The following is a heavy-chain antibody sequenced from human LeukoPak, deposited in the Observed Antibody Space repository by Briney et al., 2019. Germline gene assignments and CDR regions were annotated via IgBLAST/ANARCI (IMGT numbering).Heavy chain of an antibody. CDR3: AKGNSARTGSYYGDY. J-gene: IGHJ4*02. V-gene: IGHV3-23*01. Sequence: PGWSLRLSCAASGFTFDIYAMSWVRQAPGRGLEGVASISLSGNYTYYADSVKGRFTISRDNSKNTLYLQMDSLRIEDTAEYYCAKGNSARTGSYYGDYWGQGTLVTVSS. CDR2: ISLSGNYT. D-gene: IGHD1-26*01. CDR1: GFTFDIYA.